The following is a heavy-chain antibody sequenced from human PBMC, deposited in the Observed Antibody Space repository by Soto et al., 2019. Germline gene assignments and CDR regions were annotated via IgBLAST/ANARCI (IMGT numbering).Heavy chain of an antibody. CDR1: GFTVSSNY. V-gene: IGHV3-53*01. Sequence: GGSLRLSCASSGFTVSSNYMSWVRQAPGKGLEWVSVIYSGGSTYYADSVKGRFAISRDNAKNSLYLQMNSLGAEDTAVYFCASLAKSYYYYMDVWGKGTTVTVSS. D-gene: IGHD1-26*01. J-gene: IGHJ6*03. CDR3: ASLAKSYYYYMDV. CDR2: IYSGGST.